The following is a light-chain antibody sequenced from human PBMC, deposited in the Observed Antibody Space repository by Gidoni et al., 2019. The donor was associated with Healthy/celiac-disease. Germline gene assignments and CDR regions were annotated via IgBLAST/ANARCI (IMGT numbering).Light chain of an antibody. CDR1: QTISTY. Sequence: DIQLTQSPSSLSASVGDRVTITCRASQTISTYLNWYPQRPGEAPKLLVYAASSLQRGVPSRFSATESGTDFTLTINGLQPEDFATYYCQQSYSMPRTFGQGTKVEV. CDR2: AAS. V-gene: IGKV1-39*01. CDR3: QQSYSMPRT. J-gene: IGKJ1*01.